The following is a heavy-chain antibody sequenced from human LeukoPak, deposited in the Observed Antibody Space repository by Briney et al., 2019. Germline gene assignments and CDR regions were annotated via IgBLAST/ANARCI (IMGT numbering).Heavy chain of an antibody. Sequence: GGSLRLSCAASGFTFSSYWMHWVRHAPGKGLVWVSRINSDGSNTNYADSVKGRVTISRDNAKNTLYMEMNSLRAEDTAVYYCARRGMVQLERLTHLDYWGQGTLVTVSS. CDR1: GFTFSSYW. J-gene: IGHJ4*02. V-gene: IGHV3-74*01. D-gene: IGHD1-1*01. CDR2: INSDGSNT. CDR3: ARRGMVQLERLTHLDY.